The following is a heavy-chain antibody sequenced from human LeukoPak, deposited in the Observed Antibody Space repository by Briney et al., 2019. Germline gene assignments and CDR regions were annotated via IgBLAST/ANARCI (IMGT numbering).Heavy chain of an antibody. CDR3: ARSRGYCSRTSCYFDY. CDR2: IKQDGSEK. Sequence: GGSLRLSCAASGFTFSSYWMSWVRQAPGKGLEWVANIKQDGSEKYYVDSVKGRFTISRDNAKNSLYLQMNSLRAEDTAVYYCARSRGYCSRTSCYFDYWGQGTLVTVSS. D-gene: IGHD2-2*01. J-gene: IGHJ4*02. V-gene: IGHV3-7*01. CDR1: GFTFSSYW.